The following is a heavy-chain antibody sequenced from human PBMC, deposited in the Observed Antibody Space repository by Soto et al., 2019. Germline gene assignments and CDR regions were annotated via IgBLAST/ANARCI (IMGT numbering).Heavy chain of an antibody. D-gene: IGHD3-3*01. Sequence: GGSLRLSCAAPGFTFSGSAMHWARQASGKGLEWVGRIRSKANSYATAYAASVKGRFTISRDDSKNTAYLQMNSLRAEDTAVYYCAKTSAEWLSSLPYYFDYWGQGTLVTVSS. CDR3: AKTSAEWLSSLPYYFDY. CDR1: GFTFSGSA. J-gene: IGHJ4*02. V-gene: IGHV3-73*01. CDR2: IRSKANSYAT.